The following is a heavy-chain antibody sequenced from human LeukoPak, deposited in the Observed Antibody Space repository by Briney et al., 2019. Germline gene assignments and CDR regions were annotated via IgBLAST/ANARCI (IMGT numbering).Heavy chain of an antibody. CDR3: ARAGDSSGYSDY. CDR2: VNHSGST. CDR1: GGSFGGYY. V-gene: IGHV4-34*01. Sequence: EPSETLSLTCAVYGGSFGGYYWSWIRQPPGKGLEWIGEVNHSGSTNYNPSLKSRVTISVDTSRNQFSLKLSSVTAADTAMYHCARAGDSSGYSDYWGQGTLVTVSS. J-gene: IGHJ4*02. D-gene: IGHD3-22*01.